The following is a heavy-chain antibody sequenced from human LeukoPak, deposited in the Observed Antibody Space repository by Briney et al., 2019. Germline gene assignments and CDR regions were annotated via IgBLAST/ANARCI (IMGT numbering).Heavy chain of an antibody. D-gene: IGHD5-24*01. V-gene: IGHV1-46*01. CDR2: INPSGGST. CDR3: ARDDGYHPVD. Sequence: GASVKVSCKASGYTFTSYYMHWVRQAPGQGLEWMGIINPSGGSTSYAQKFQGRVTMTTDTSTSTAYMELRSLRSDDTAVYYCARDDGYHPVDWGQGTLVTVSS. CDR1: GYTFTSYY. J-gene: IGHJ4*02.